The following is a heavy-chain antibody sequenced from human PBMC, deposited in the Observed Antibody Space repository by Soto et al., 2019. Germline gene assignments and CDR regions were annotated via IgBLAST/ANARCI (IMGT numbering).Heavy chain of an antibody. V-gene: IGHV3-33*01. Sequence: PGGSLRLSCAASGFTFSSYGMHWVRQAPGKGLERVAVIWYDGSNKYYADSVKGRFTISRDNSKNTLYLQMNSLRAEDTAVYYCARGYSSSYYYYYGMDVWGQGTTVTVSS. CDR2: IWYDGSNK. D-gene: IGHD6-6*01. CDR3: ARGYSSSYYYYYGMDV. CDR1: GFTFSSYG. J-gene: IGHJ6*02.